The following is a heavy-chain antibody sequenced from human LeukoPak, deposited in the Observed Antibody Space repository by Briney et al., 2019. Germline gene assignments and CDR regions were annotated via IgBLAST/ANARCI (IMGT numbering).Heavy chain of an antibody. J-gene: IGHJ4*02. V-gene: IGHV3-23*01. CDR1: GFTFSSYA. CDR2: ISGSGGRT. D-gene: IGHD3-10*01. CDR3: AKDLDYYGSGSPFDY. Sequence: GGSLRLSCAASGFTFSSYAMSWVRQARGKGLEWGSAISGSGGRTYYADSVKVRFPISRDNSKNTLYLQMNSLRAEDTAVYYCAKDLDYYGSGSPFDYWGQGTLVTVSS.